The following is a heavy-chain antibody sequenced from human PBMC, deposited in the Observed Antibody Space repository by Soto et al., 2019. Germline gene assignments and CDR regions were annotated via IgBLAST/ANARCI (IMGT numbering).Heavy chain of an antibody. Sequence: SETLSLTCTVSGGSISSSSYYWGWIRQPPGKGLEWIGSIYYSGSTYYNPSLKSRVTISVDTSKNQFSLKLSSVTAADTAVYYCASSSSSVAWGQGTLVNVSS. CDR1: GGSISSSSYY. D-gene: IGHD6-6*01. CDR2: IYYSGST. CDR3: ASSSSSVA. V-gene: IGHV4-39*01. J-gene: IGHJ5*02.